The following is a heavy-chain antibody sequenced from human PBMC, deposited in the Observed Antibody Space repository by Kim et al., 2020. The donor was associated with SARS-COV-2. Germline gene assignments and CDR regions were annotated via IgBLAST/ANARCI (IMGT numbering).Heavy chain of an antibody. Sequence: YYADSVKGRFTISRDNSKNTLYLQMNSLRAEDTAVYYCAREGQEGRLFDYWGQGTLVTVSS. D-gene: IGHD6-25*01. CDR3: AREGQEGRLFDY. J-gene: IGHJ4*02. V-gene: IGHV3-33*01.